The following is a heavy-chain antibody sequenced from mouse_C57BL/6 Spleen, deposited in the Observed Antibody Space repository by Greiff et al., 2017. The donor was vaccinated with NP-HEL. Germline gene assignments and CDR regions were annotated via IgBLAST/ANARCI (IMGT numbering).Heavy chain of an antibody. CDR2: IYPGSGST. CDR3: ARGYYGSSPTDY. Sequence: QVQLQQPGAELVKPGASVKMSCKASGYTFTSYWITWVKQRPGQGLEWIGDIYPGSGSTNYNEKFKSKATLTVDTSSSTAYMQLSSLTSEDSAVYCCARGYYGSSPTDYWGQGTTLTVSS. V-gene: IGHV1-55*01. CDR1: GYTFTSYW. J-gene: IGHJ2*01. D-gene: IGHD1-1*01.